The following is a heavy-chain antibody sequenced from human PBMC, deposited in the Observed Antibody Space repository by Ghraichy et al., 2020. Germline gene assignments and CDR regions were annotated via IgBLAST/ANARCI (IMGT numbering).Heavy chain of an antibody. CDR3: ARQQSLNPGIAQYWYFDL. J-gene: IGHJ2*01. Sequence: SETLSLTCTVSGGSISSSSYYWGWIRQPPGKGLEWIGSIYYSGSTYYNPSLKSRVTISVDTSKNQFSLKLSSVTAADTAVYYCARQQSLNPGIAQYWYFDLWGRGPLVTVSS. D-gene: IGHD6-13*01. CDR2: IYYSGST. V-gene: IGHV4-39*01. CDR1: GGSISSSSYY.